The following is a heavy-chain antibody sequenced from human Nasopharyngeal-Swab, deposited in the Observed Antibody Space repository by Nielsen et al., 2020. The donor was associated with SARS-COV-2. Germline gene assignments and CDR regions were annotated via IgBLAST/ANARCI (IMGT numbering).Heavy chain of an antibody. V-gene: IGHV3-11*06. J-gene: IGHJ6*02. CDR3: ARDPMITFGGVIVADYYYYGMDV. D-gene: IGHD3-16*02. Sequence: SLKISCAASGFTFSDYYMSWIRQAPGKGLEWVSSISSSSSYIYYADSVKGRFTISRDNAKNSLYLQMNSLRAEDTAVYYCARDPMITFGGVIVADYYYYGMDVWGQGTTVTVSS. CDR1: GFTFSDYY. CDR2: ISSSSSYI.